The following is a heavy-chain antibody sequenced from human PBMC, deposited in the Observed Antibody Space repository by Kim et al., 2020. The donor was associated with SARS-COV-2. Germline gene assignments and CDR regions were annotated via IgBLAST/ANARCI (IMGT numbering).Heavy chain of an antibody. V-gene: IGHV2-5*02. CDR3: AHIPVPRFLEEFYFDY. Sequence: SGPTLVNPTQTLTLTCTCSGFSLNTSGVSVGWIRQPPGKALEWLTLIYWDDDKRYSPSLKNRLTITKDTSKNHVVLTMTNMDPVDTATYYCAHIPVPRFLEEFYFDYGGQGTLVTVSS. CDR1: GFSLNTSGVS. J-gene: IGHJ4*02. D-gene: IGHD3-3*01. CDR2: IYWDDDK.